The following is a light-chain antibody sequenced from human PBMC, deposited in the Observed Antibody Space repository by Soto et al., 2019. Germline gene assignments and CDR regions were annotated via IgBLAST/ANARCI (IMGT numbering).Light chain of an antibody. CDR3: LLAYSGGRV. Sequence: QAVVTQEPSLTVSPGGTVTLPFCSSDGPVPSGHYPYWYQQRPGQVPRTLIYNTMNRQSWAPARFSGSLVEVKAALTLSGAQPEDEADYYCLLAYSGGRVFGGGTKLTVL. CDR1: DGPVPSGHY. CDR2: NTM. V-gene: IGLV7-46*01. J-gene: IGLJ2*01.